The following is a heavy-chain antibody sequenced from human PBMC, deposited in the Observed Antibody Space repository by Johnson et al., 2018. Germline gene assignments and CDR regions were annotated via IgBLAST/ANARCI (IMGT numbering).Heavy chain of an antibody. CDR3: ASPDEYDSSGGAFGI. J-gene: IGHJ3*02. CDR2: INPSGGST. V-gene: IGHV1-46*01. D-gene: IGHD3-22*01. CDR1: GYTFTSYY. Sequence: VQLVESGAEVKKPGASVKVSGKASGYTFTSYYIHWMRQAPGQGLEWMGIINPSGGSTSYAQKFQGRLTMTRDTSTSTVYLELSSLRSEDTAVYYCASPDEYDSSGGAFGIWGQGTMVTVSS.